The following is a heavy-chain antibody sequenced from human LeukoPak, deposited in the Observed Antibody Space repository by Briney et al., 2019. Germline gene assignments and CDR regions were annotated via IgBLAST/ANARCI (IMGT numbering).Heavy chain of an antibody. CDR1: GFPFSSYA. D-gene: IGHD3-10*01. J-gene: IGHJ6*02. CDR3: ARFRVTMVLGGDYYYGMDV. Sequence: GGSLRLSCAASGFPFSSYAMSWVRQAPGKGLEWVSVISDSGGRTYSAASVKGRFTISRDNSKDTLYLQMNSLRAEDTAVYYCARFRVTMVLGGDYYYGMDVWGQGTTVTVSS. CDR2: ISDSGGRT. V-gene: IGHV3-23*01.